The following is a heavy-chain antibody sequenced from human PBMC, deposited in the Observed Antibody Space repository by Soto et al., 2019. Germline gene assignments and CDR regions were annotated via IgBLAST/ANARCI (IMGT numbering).Heavy chain of an antibody. CDR3: ARGSSSWYQDYYYYMDV. V-gene: IGHV1-18*01. D-gene: IGHD6-13*01. J-gene: IGHJ6*03. Sequence: ASVKVTCKDSGYAYTSNGISWVRQAPGQGLEWMGWISAYNGNTNYAQKLQGRVTMTTDTSTSTAYMELRSLRSDDTAVYYCARGSSSWYQDYYYYMDVWGKGTTVTVSS. CDR2: ISAYNGNT. CDR1: GYAYTSNG.